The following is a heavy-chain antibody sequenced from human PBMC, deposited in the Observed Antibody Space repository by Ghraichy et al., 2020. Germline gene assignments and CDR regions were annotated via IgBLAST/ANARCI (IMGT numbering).Heavy chain of an antibody. CDR3: ARALTAAGRFDY. D-gene: IGHD6-13*01. V-gene: IGHV3-53*01. CDR2: IYSDGST. J-gene: IGHJ4*02. CDR1: GFTVSSNY. Sequence: GGSLRLSCVASGFTVSSNYMSWVRQVPGKGLEWVSVIYSDGSTYYADFVKGRFTISRDNSKNMLYLQMNSLRVEDTAVYYCARALTAAGRFDYWGQGTLVTVSS.